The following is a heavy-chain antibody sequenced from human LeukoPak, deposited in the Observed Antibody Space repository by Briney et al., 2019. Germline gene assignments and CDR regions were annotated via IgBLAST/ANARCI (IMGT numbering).Heavy chain of an antibody. CDR3: AREVAAAGSQLYYYYGMDV. J-gene: IGHJ6*02. CDR1: GYTFTSYD. D-gene: IGHD6-13*01. Sequence: ASVKVSCKASGYTFTSYDINWVRQATGQGLEWMGWMNPNSGNTGYAQKFQGRVTMTRNTSISTAYMELSSLRSEDTAVYYCAREVAAAGSQLYYYYGMDVWGQGTTVTVSS. V-gene: IGHV1-8*01. CDR2: MNPNSGNT.